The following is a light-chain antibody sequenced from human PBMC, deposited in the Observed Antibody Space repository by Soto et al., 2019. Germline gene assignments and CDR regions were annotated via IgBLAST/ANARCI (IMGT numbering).Light chain of an antibody. CDR3: QQYNYYPLT. CDR2: KAS. V-gene: IGKV1-5*03. CDR1: QSIRTW. J-gene: IGKJ4*01. Sequence: DIQMTQSPSTLSASVGDRVTITCRASQSIRTWLAWYQQKPGKAPELLIYKASDLQTGVPSRFGGSGSGTEFTLTISSLQPDDFATYYCQQYNYYPLTFGGGTKVELK.